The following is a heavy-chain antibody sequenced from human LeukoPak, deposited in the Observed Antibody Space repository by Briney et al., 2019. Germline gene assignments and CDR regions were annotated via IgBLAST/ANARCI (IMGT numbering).Heavy chain of an antibody. D-gene: IGHD1-1*01. V-gene: IGHV3-30*02. CDR1: GFTLRGYG. CDR3: AKDTPTTGYHLDS. CDR2: IRYDGSDK. Sequence: GGSLRLSCAASGFTLRGYGMHWVRQAPGKGLEWVAYIRYDGSDKSYADSVKGRFTISRDNSENTLYLQINSLRVEDTAVYYCAKDTPTTGYHLDSWGQGTLVTVSS. J-gene: IGHJ4*02.